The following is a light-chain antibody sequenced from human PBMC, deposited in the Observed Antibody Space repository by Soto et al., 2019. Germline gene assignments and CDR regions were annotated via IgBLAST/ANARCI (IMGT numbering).Light chain of an antibody. CDR2: KAS. CDR3: QQCGSSST. V-gene: IGKV1-12*01. J-gene: IGKJ5*01. CDR1: QGIGSW. Sequence: DIQMTQSPSSVSASVGDRVTITCRASQGIGSWLAWYQQKPGKAPKLLIYKASTLKSGVPSRFSGSGSGRDFTLTISRLEPEDFAVYYCQQCGSSSTFGQGTRLEIK.